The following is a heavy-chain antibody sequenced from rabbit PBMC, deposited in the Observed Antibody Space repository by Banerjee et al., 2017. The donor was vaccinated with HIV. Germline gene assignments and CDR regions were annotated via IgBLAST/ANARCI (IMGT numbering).Heavy chain of an antibody. D-gene: IGHD6-1*01. CDR2: IYGGSSGST. J-gene: IGHJ4*01. V-gene: IGHV1S40*01. Sequence: QSLEESGGDLVKPGASLTLTCTASGFSFSSSFWICWVRQAPGKGLEWIACIYGGSSGSTYYANWAKGRFTISKTSSTTVTLQMTSLTAADTATYFCARGTYGYAGYAPNLWGPGTLVTVS. CDR3: ARGTYGYAGYAPNL. CDR1: GFSFSSSFW.